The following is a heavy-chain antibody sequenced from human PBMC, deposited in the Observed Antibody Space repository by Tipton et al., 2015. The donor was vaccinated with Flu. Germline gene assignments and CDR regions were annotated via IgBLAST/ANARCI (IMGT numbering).Heavy chain of an antibody. V-gene: IGHV4-59*08. CDR2: IYYSGST. J-gene: IGHJ6*02. Sequence: TLSLTCTVSGGSISSYYWSWIRQPPGKGLEWIGYIYYSGSTYYNPSLKSRVTISVDTSKNQFSLKLSSVTAADTAVYYCARAGSYGYYYYYGMDVWGQGTTVTVSS. CDR1: GGSISSYY. CDR3: ARAGSYGYYYYYGMDV. D-gene: IGHD5-18*01.